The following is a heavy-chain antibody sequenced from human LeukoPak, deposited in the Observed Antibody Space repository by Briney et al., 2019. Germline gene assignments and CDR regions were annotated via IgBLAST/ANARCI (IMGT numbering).Heavy chain of an antibody. CDR2: TSGSGGST. Sequence: PGGSLRLSCAASGFTFSSYAMSWVRQAPGKGLEWVSATSGSGGSTYYADSVKGRFTISRDNSKNTLYLQMNSLRAEDTAVYYCDGDYYDSSGYWFDPWGQGTLVTVSS. CDR1: GFTFSSYA. V-gene: IGHV3-23*01. CDR3: DGDYYDSSGYWFDP. D-gene: IGHD3-22*01. J-gene: IGHJ5*02.